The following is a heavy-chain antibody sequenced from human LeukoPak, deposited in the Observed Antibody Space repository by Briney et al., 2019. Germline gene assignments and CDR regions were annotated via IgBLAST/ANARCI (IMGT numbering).Heavy chain of an antibody. Sequence: PGGSLRLSCAASGFTFSSYAMSWVRQAPGKGLEWVSAISGSGGSTYYADSVKGRFTISRDNSKNTLYLQMNSLRAEDTAVYYCARDGGWYDFWSGYDGMDVWGQGTTVTVSS. CDR2: ISGSGGST. D-gene: IGHD3-3*01. CDR3: ARDGGWYDFWSGYDGMDV. CDR1: GFTFSSYA. J-gene: IGHJ6*02. V-gene: IGHV3-23*01.